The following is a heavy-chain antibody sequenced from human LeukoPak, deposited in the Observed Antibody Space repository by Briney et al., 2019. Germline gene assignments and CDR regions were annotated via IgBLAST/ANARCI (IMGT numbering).Heavy chain of an antibody. CDR3: AKVGLETYYYDSSGYPDAFDI. J-gene: IGHJ3*02. CDR2: ISGSGGST. V-gene: IGHV3-23*01. D-gene: IGHD3-22*01. Sequence: GGSLRLSCAASGFTFSSYAMSWVRQAPGRGLEWVSAISGSGGSTYYADSVKGRFTISRDNSKNTLYLQMNSLRAEDTAVYYCAKVGLETYYYDSSGYPDAFDIWGQGTMVTVSS. CDR1: GFTFSSYA.